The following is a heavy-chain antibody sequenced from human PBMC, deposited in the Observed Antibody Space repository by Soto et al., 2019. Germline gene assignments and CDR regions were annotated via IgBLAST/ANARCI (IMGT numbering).Heavy chain of an antibody. CDR1: GFTFSNAW. CDR2: IKSKTDGGTT. Sequence: GGSLRLSCAASGFTFSNAWMSWVRQAPGKGLEWVGRIKSKTDGGTTDYAAPVKGRFTISRDDSKNTLYLQMNSLKTEDTAVYYCTTVLRGYSYGDAFDIWGQGTMVTVSS. V-gene: IGHV3-15*01. CDR3: TTVLRGYSYGDAFDI. D-gene: IGHD5-18*01. J-gene: IGHJ3*02.